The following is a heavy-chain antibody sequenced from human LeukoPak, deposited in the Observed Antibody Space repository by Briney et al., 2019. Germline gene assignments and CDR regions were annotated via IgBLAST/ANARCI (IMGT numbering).Heavy chain of an antibody. CDR1: GFTFSNYG. J-gene: IGHJ3*02. V-gene: IGHV3-53*01. Sequence: PGGSLRLSCAASGFTFSNYGMNWVRQAPGKGLEWVSVIYSGGSTYYADSVKGRFTISRDNSKNTLYLQMNSLRAEDTAVYYCARGVRAATAIPGHAFDIWGQGTMVTISS. D-gene: IGHD2-2*02. CDR2: IYSGGST. CDR3: ARGVRAATAIPGHAFDI.